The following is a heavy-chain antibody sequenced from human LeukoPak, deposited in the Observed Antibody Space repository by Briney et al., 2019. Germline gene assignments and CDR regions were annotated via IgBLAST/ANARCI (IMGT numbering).Heavy chain of an antibody. V-gene: IGHV3-33*01. CDR3: ARETAMVPDH. J-gene: IGHJ5*02. Sequence: GRSLRLSCAASGSTFRSYGMHWVRQAPGKGLEWVAVIWYDGSNKHYADSVKGRSTISRDNSKNTLYLQMNSLRAEDTAVYYCARETAMVPDHWGQGTLVTVSS. D-gene: IGHD5-18*01. CDR1: GSTFRSYG. CDR2: IWYDGSNK.